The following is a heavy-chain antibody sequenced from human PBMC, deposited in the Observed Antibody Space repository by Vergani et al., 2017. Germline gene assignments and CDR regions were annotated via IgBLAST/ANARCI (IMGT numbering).Heavy chain of an antibody. CDR3: ARKHISNYYDSSGYYYMGYYYGMDV. D-gene: IGHD3-22*01. V-gene: IGHV3-48*04. J-gene: IGHJ6*02. Sequence: EVQLLESGGGLVQPGGSLRLSCAASGFTFSTYAMTWVRQAPGKGLEWVSYISSSGSTIYYADSVKGRFTISRDNAKNSLYLQMNSLRAEDTAVYYCARKHISNYYDSSGYYYMGYYYGMDVWGQXP. CDR1: GFTFSTYA. CDR2: ISSSGSTI.